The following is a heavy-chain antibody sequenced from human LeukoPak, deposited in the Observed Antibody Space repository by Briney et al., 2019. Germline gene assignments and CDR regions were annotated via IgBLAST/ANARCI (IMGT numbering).Heavy chain of an antibody. D-gene: IGHD3-10*01. CDR3: ARRNSMVRGALDP. CDR1: GYSFINYW. V-gene: IGHV5-51*01. CDR2: IYPSHSDT. J-gene: IGHJ5*02. Sequence: GESLKISGKASGYSFINYWLGWVRQRPGKGLEWIGIIYPSHSDTRYSPSFLGKVTISADRSIRTAFLQWNSLNPSDSAIYYCARRNSMVRGALDPWGQGTLVTVSS.